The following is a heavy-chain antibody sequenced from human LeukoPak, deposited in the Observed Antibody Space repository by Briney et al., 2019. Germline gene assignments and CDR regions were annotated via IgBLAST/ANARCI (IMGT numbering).Heavy chain of an antibody. Sequence: SETLSLTCAVYGGSFSGYYWSWIRQPPGKGLEWIGEINHSGSTNYNPSLKSRVTISVDTSKNQFSLKLSSVAAADTAVYYCARLTASDSSGVDYWGQGTLATVSS. CDR2: INHSGST. CDR1: GGSFSGYY. CDR3: ARLTASDSSGVDY. V-gene: IGHV4-34*01. J-gene: IGHJ4*02. D-gene: IGHD6-19*01.